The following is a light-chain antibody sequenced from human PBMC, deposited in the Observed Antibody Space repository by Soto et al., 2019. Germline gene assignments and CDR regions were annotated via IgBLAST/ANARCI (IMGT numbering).Light chain of an antibody. J-gene: IGLJ1*01. CDR2: GNS. Sequence: QSVLTQPPSVSGALGQRVTISCTGTSSNIGAGYDGHWYQQLPGTAPKLLIYGNSNRPSGVPDRFSGSKSGTSASLAITGLKAEDEADYYLQSYGSSLSYLFGTGTKVTVL. CDR3: QSYGSSLSYL. V-gene: IGLV1-40*01. CDR1: SSNIGAGYD.